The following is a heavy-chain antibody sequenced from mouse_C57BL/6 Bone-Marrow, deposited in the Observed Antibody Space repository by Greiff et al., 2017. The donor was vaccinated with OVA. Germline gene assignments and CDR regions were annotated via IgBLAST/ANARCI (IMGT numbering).Heavy chain of an antibody. CDR3: ARGDWDPAY. D-gene: IGHD4-1*01. Sequence: EVLGVESGGGLVQPGGSLKLSCAASGFTFSDYYMYWVRQTPEKRLEWVAYISNGGGSTYYPDTVKGRFTISRDNAKNTLYLQMSRLKSEDTAMYYCARGDWDPAYWGQGTLVTVSA. V-gene: IGHV5-12*01. CDR2: ISNGGGST. CDR1: GFTFSDYY. J-gene: IGHJ3*01.